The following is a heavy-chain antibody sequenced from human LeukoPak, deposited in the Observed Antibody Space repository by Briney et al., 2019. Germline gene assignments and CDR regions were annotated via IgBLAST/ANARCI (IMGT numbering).Heavy chain of an antibody. CDR2: IVGSGVST. Sequence: PGGSLRLSCAASGFTFSSYAMSWVRQAPGKGLEWVSAIVGSGVSTYYADSVKGRFAISRDNSKNALSLQMNSLRAEDTAVYYCAKGDCSGTSCYFAFDIWGQGTMVTVSS. CDR3: AKGDCSGTSCYFAFDI. V-gene: IGHV3-23*01. D-gene: IGHD2-15*01. CDR1: GFTFSSYA. J-gene: IGHJ3*02.